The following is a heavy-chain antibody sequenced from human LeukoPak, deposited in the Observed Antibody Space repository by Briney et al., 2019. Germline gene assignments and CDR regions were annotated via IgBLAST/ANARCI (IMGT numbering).Heavy chain of an antibody. J-gene: IGHJ3*01. CDR1: GFTFSDSW. Sequence: GGSLRLSCAASGFTFSDSWMSWVRQAPGKGLEWVANMNQDGSEKDYVDSVKGRFTISRDNARNSLYLQMGSLRAEDTALYYCARGYFDSRDSSNAFDVWGQGTMVTVSS. D-gene: IGHD3-9*01. CDR3: ARGYFDSRDSSNAFDV. V-gene: IGHV3-7*03. CDR2: MNQDGSEK.